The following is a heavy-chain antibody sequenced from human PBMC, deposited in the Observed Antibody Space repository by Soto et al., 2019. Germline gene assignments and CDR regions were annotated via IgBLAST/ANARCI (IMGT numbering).Heavy chain of an antibody. CDR3: ARDDGSFGVAGTGYYYYYYGMDV. J-gene: IGHJ6*02. D-gene: IGHD6-19*01. Sequence: GGSLRLSCAASGFTFSSYAMHWVRQAPGKGLEWVAVISYDGSNKYYADSVKGRFTISRDNSKNTLYLQMNSLRAEDTAVYYCARDDGSFGVAGTGYYYYYYGMDVWGQGTTVTVSS. CDR1: GFTFSSYA. CDR2: ISYDGSNK. V-gene: IGHV3-30-3*01.